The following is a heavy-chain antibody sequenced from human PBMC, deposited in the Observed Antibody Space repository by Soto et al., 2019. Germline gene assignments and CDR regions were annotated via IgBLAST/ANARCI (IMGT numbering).Heavy chain of an antibody. Sequence: QVQLVQSGAEVKEPGSSVKVSCKTSVGTFSSNGLSWVRQAPGQGPEWVGGIIPIFDLVTYAQKFQGRVTITADESTSTAYMDLSSLRSEDTAVYYCARNREGYYFDYWCQGTLVTVSS. J-gene: IGHJ4*02. CDR2: IIPIFDLV. CDR3: ARNREGYYFDY. V-gene: IGHV1-69*12. CDR1: VGTFSSNG.